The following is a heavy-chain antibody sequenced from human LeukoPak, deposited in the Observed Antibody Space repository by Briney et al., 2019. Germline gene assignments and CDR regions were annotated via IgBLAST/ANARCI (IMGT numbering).Heavy chain of an antibody. CDR1: GGSFSGYY. CDR3: AREGPTTVTTVSAFDY. V-gene: IGHV4-34*01. J-gene: IGHJ4*02. CDR2: INHSGST. D-gene: IGHD4-17*01. Sequence: SETLSLTCAVYGGSFSGYYWSWIRQPPGKGLEWIGEINHSGSTNYNPSLKSRVTISVDTSKNQFSLKLSSVTAADTAVYYCAREGPTTVTTVSAFDYWDQGTLVTVSS.